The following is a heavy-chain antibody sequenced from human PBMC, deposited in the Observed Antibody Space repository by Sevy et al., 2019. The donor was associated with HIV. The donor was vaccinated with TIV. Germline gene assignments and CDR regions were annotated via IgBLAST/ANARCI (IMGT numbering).Heavy chain of an antibody. CDR3: ARDGYGYVIRGFFDY. J-gene: IGHJ4*02. CDR2: ISYDGSNK. V-gene: IGHV3-30-3*01. Sequence: GGSLRLSCAASGFTFSSYVIHWVRQAPGKGLEWVAVISYDGSNKYYADSVKGRFTISRDNSKNTLYLQMNSLRAEDTAVYYCARDGYGYVIRGFFDYWGQGALVTVSS. CDR1: GFTFSSYV. D-gene: IGHD5-12*01.